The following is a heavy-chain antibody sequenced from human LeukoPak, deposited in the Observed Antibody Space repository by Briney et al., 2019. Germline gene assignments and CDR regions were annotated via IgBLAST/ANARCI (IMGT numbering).Heavy chain of an antibody. CDR3: ARDIGGSFDY. J-gene: IGHJ4*02. D-gene: IGHD1-26*01. CDR1: GFTFSSNW. CDR2: IKHDGSEK. Sequence: QPGGSLRLSCAASGFTFSSNWMCWVRQAPGKGLEWVANIKHDGSEKYYVDSVKGRFTISRDNAENALYLQMNNLRAEEAAVYYCARDIGGSFDYCGQGTLVTVSS. V-gene: IGHV3-7*01.